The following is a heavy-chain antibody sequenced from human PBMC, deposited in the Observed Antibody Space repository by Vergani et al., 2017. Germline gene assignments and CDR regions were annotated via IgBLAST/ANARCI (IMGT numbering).Heavy chain of an antibody. D-gene: IGHD3-9*01. CDR1: GFTFSGHG. J-gene: IGHJ4*02. CDR3: AKPPYSDFGYFHY. V-gene: IGHV3-30*02. Sequence: QVQLVESGGGVVQPGGSLRLSCAASGFTFSGHGMQWVRQAPGKGLEWVAFIRNDEITRKYAESVKGRFTISRDNSINTVYLKRQSLRAEDTAVYYCAKPPYSDFGYFHYWGRGALVSVSS. CDR2: IRNDEITR.